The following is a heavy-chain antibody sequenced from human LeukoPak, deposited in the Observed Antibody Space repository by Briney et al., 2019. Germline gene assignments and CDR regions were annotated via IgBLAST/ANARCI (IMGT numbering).Heavy chain of an antibody. J-gene: IGHJ5*02. V-gene: IGHV4-39*01. D-gene: IGHD3-10*02. Sequence: WXXVRQPPGXGLEWVGCAYYGGDTYSNPSLKSRITISFDTSKNQFSLKLSSVTAADTAVYYCARGFGNVRGVTWGQGTLVTVSS. CDR2: AYYGGDT. CDR3: ARGFGNVRGVT.